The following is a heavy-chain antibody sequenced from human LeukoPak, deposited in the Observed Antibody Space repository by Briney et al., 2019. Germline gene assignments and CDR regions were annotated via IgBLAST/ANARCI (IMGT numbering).Heavy chain of an antibody. J-gene: IGHJ2*01. Sequence: SETLSLTCAVSGASTSSGGYPWTRIRQPPGKGLEWIGYIYHSGSTYYNPSLKSRVTISVDRSKNQFSLKLSSVTAADTAVYCCTRGTGYSSSWSWYFDLWGRGTLVTVSS. CDR3: TRGTGYSSSWSWYFDL. CDR2: IYHSGST. CDR1: GASTSSGGYP. V-gene: IGHV4-30-2*01. D-gene: IGHD6-13*01.